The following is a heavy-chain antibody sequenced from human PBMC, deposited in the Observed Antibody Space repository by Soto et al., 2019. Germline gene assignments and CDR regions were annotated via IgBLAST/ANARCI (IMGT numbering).Heavy chain of an antibody. J-gene: IGHJ3*02. CDR2: ISYDGSNK. CDR3: ARDYYDSSGYYFENAFDI. V-gene: IGHV3-30-3*01. CDR1: GFTFSSYA. Sequence: HPGGSLRLSCAASGFTFSSYAMHWVRQAPGKGLEWVAVISYDGSNKYYADSVKGRFTISRDNSKNTLYLQMNSLRAEDTAVYYCARDYYDSSGYYFENAFDIWGQGTMVTVSS. D-gene: IGHD3-22*01.